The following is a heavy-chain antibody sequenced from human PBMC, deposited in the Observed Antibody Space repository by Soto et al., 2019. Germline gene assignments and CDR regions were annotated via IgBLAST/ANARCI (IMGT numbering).Heavy chain of an antibody. J-gene: IGHJ6*03. CDR1: GGSISSSSYY. CDR2: IYYSGST. CDR3: ARGEWMIRKADYYYYMDV. V-gene: IGHV4-39*01. Sequence: PSETLSLTCTVSGGSISSSSYYWGWIRQPPGKGLEWIGSIYYSGSTYYNPSLKSRVTISVDTSKNQFSLKLTSVTAADTAPYYCARGEWMIRKADYYYYMDVWGKGTTVTVSS. D-gene: IGHD3-10*01.